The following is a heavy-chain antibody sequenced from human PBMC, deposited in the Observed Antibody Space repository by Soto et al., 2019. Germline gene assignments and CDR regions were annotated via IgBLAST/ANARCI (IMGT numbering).Heavy chain of an antibody. CDR3: AKDSTTIFGVVMNWFDP. CDR2: ISGSGGST. CDR1: GFTFSSYA. Sequence: GGSLRLSCAASGFTFSSYAMSWVRQAPGKGLEWVSAISGSGGSTYYADSVKGRFTISRDNSKNTLYLQMNSLRAEDTAVYYCAKDSTTIFGVVMNWFDPWGQGTLVTVSS. D-gene: IGHD3-3*01. V-gene: IGHV3-23*01. J-gene: IGHJ5*02.